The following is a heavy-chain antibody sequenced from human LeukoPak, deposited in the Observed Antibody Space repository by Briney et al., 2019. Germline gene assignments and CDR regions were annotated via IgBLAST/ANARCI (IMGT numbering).Heavy chain of an antibody. J-gene: IGHJ6*03. V-gene: IGHV4-34*01. CDR1: GGSFSGYY. Sequence: SETLSLTCAVYGGSFSGYYWSWIRQPPGKGLEWIVEINHSGSTNYNPSLKSRVTISVDTSKNQFSLKLSSVTAADTAVYYCARAVPAAIYYYYYMDVWGKGTTVTVSS. D-gene: IGHD2-2*01. CDR2: INHSGST. CDR3: ARAVPAAIYYYYYMDV.